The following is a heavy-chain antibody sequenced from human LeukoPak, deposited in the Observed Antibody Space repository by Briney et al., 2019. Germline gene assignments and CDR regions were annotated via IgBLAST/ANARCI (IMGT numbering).Heavy chain of an antibody. CDR1: GYTFTGYY. V-gene: IGHV1-2*06. CDR3: ARVSIAARPLPGY. Sequence: ASVKVSCKASGYTFTGYYMHWVRQAPGQGLEWMGRINPNSAGTNYAQKFQGRVTMTRDTSISTAHMELSRLRSDDTAVYYCARVSIAARPLPGYWGQGTLVTVSS. D-gene: IGHD6-6*01. CDR2: INPNSAGT. J-gene: IGHJ4*02.